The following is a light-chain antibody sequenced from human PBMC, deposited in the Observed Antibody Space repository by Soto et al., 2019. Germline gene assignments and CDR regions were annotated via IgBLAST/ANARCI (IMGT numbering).Light chain of an antibody. CDR1: QSMNRY. CDR3: QQSYSTPLP. J-gene: IGKJ1*01. Sequence: DIQMTQSPSTLSASVGDRVIITCRASQSMNRYLNWYQQKPGKVPKLLIYGASILQSGVPSRFSGSVSGTDFTLTISSLQPEDFATYYCQQSYSTPLPFGLGTTVDMK. CDR2: GAS. V-gene: IGKV1-39*01.